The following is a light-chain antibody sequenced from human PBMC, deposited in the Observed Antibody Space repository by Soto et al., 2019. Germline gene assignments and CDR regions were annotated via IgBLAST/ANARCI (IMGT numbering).Light chain of an antibody. CDR3: QHSDGSPQT. J-gene: IGKJ5*01. Sequence: EIQRTQSPSSLCGCGGDTVNITWGASQDINKFLAWFQQKQGRAPKTLIFAASRLHSGIPSRFSGSGSGTTFTLTISSLKNEDRGTYYCQHSDGSPQTFGQGTRLEIK. CDR2: AAS. CDR1: QDINKF. V-gene: IGKV1-16*01.